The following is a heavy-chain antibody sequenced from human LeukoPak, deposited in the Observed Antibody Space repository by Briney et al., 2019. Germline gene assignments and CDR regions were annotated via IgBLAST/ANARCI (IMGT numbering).Heavy chain of an antibody. CDR2: IYYSGST. V-gene: IGHV4-39*07. CDR3: ARDHGYCSGGSCSPDAFDI. J-gene: IGHJ3*02. CDR1: GGSISSSSYY. D-gene: IGHD2-15*01. Sequence: PSETLSLTCTVSGGSISSSSYYWGWIRQPPGKGLEWIGSIYYSGSTYYNPSLKSRVTISVDTSKNQFSLKLSSVTAADTAVYYCARDHGYCSGGSCSPDAFDIWGQGTMVTVSS.